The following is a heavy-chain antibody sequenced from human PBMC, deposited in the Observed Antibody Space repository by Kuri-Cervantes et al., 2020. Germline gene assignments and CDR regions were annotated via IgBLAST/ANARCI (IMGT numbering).Heavy chain of an antibody. CDR3: ARAAAGPHFDY. CDR1: GFTFSSYG. D-gene: IGHD6-19*01. V-gene: IGHV3-30*03. Sequence: GESLKISCAASGFTFSSYGMHWVRQAPAKGLEWVAVISYDGSNKYYADSVKGRFTISRDNAKNSLYLQMNSLRDEDTAVYYCARAAAGPHFDYWGQGTLVTVSS. CDR2: ISYDGSNK. J-gene: IGHJ4*02.